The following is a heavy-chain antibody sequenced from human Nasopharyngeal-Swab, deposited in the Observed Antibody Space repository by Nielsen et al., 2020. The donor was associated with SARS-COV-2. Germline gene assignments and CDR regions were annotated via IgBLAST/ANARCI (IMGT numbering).Heavy chain of an antibody. J-gene: IGHJ3*02. Sequence: GGSLRLSCAASGFTFSSYAMHWVRQAPGEGLEWVAVISYDGSNKYYADSVKGRFTISRDNSKNTLYLQMNSLRAEDTAVYYCARFNYYDSSGHDAFDIWGQGTMVTVSS. CDR1: GFTFSSYA. V-gene: IGHV3-30-3*01. D-gene: IGHD3-22*01. CDR2: ISYDGSNK. CDR3: ARFNYYDSSGHDAFDI.